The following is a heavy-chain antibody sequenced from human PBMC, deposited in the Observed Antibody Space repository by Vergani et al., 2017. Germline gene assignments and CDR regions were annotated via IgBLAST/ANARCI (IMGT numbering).Heavy chain of an antibody. V-gene: IGHV3-23*01. J-gene: IGHJ5*02. CDR2: ISGSGGGT. CDR3: AKDPSYYDRP. Sequence: EVQLLESGGGLVQPGGSLRLSCAASGFTFSSYAMSWVRQAPGKGLEWVSAISGSGGGTYYADSVEGLFTISRDNSKNTLYLQMNSLRAEDTAVYYCAKDPSYYDRPWGQGTLVTVSS. D-gene: IGHD3-22*01. CDR1: GFTFSSYA.